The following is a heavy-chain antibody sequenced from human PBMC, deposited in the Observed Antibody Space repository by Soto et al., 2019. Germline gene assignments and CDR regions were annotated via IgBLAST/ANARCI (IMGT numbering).Heavy chain of an antibody. Sequence: QLQLQESGSGLVKPSQTLSLTCAVSGGSISSGGYSWSRIRQPPGKGLEWIGYISPSGSTYSNPPLKSGVTIPVDRSKNQFSLKLSSVTAADTAVYDCAGGDVVPLDYWGQGTLVSVSS. D-gene: IGHD2-21*01. J-gene: IGHJ4*02. CDR3: AGGDVVPLDY. CDR2: ISPSGST. CDR1: GGSISSGGYS. V-gene: IGHV4-30-2*01.